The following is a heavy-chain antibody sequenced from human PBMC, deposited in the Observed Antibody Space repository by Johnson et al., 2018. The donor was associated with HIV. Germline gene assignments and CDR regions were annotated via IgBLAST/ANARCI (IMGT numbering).Heavy chain of an antibody. CDR3: AKDVGITGDVPETFDI. D-gene: IGHD7-27*01. CDR2: ISYDGSEK. CDR1: GFTFSSYA. V-gene: IGHV3-30*04. Sequence: QVQLVESGGGVVQPGRSLRLSCAASGFTFSSYAMHWVRQAPGKGLEWVAVISYDGSEKYYVDSVKGRFTISRDNSKNTLYLQMSILRAEDTALYYCAKDVGITGDVPETFDIWGQGTMVTVSS. J-gene: IGHJ3*02.